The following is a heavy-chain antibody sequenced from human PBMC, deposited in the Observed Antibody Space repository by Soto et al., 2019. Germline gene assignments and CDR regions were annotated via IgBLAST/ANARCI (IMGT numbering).Heavy chain of an antibody. CDR1: GFSFSTYT. CDR2: ISASGGSP. CDR3: AEARCSTPNCYVPDY. J-gene: IGHJ4*02. Sequence: PGGSLRLSCAASGFSFSTYTMAWVRQAPGQGLEWVSSISASGGSPSYADSVQGRFTISRDNPKNTLYLQLNSLRVEDTAMYYCAEARCSTPNCYVPDYRGQGTLVTVSS. V-gene: IGHV3-23*01. D-gene: IGHD2-2*01.